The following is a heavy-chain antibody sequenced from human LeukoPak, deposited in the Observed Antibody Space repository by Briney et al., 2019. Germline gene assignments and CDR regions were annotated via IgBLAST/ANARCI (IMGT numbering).Heavy chain of an antibody. V-gene: IGHV4-31*03. J-gene: IGHJ6*02. D-gene: IGHD3-10*01. CDR3: ASSVGTYYYYGMDV. CDR2: IYYSGST. Sequence: SETLSLTCTVSGGPISSGGYYWSWIRQHPGKGLEWIGYIYYSGSTYYNPSLKSRVTISVDTSKNQFSLKLSSVIAADTAVYYCASSVGTYYYYGMDVWGQGTTVTVSS. CDR1: GGPISSGGYY.